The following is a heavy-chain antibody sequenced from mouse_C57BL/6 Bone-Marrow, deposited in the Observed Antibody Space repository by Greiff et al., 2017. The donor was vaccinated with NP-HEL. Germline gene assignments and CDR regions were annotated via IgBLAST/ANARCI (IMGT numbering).Heavy chain of an antibody. Sequence: VKLMESGPGLVAPSQSLSITCTVSGFSLTSYGVDWVRQSPGKGLEWLGVIWGVGGTNYNLALKSRLSISKDNSKSQVFLKMNSLQTDGTATYDWAILNYSNYPPFAYWGQGTLVTVSA. V-gene: IGHV2-6*01. CDR2: IWGVGGT. CDR1: GFSLTSYG. CDR3: AILNYSNYPPFAY. J-gene: IGHJ3*01. D-gene: IGHD2-5*01.